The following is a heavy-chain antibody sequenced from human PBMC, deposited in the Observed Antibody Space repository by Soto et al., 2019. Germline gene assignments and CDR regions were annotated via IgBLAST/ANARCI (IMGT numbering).Heavy chain of an antibody. Sequence: ASVNVSCKASGFTFSDYGFSWVRQAPGRGLEWMGWISAFNGETNYTQKSEGRVAMTTDAATTTAYMELRSLTVDDTAVYYCVRDQQWLLPVPLNCDCWGQGNVVNVSS. V-gene: IGHV1-18*01. CDR2: ISAFNGET. J-gene: IGHJ4*02. CDR1: GFTFSDYG. D-gene: IGHD6-19*01. CDR3: VRDQQWLLPVPLNCDC.